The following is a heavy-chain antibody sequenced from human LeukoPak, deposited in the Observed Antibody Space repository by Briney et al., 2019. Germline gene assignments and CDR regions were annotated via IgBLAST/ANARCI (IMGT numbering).Heavy chain of an antibody. V-gene: IGHV3-30*02. J-gene: IGHJ3*02. CDR3: ARDQFSSSWSAYPFDI. CDR2: IRYDGSNK. Sequence: PGGSLRLSCAASGFTFGSYGMNWVRQAPGKGLEWVAFIRYDGSNKNYADSVKGRFTISRDNSKNTLYLQLNSLRAEDTAVYYCARDQFSSSWSAYPFDIWGQGTMVTVSS. D-gene: IGHD6-13*01. CDR1: GFTFGSYG.